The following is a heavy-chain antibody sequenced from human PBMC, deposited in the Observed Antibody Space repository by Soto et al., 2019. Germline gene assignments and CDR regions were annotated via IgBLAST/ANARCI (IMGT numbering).Heavy chain of an antibody. CDR2: IFYSGST. J-gene: IGHJ3*01. CDR1: GGSISSSSYY. D-gene: IGHD3-10*01. Sequence: SETLSLTCTVSGGSISSSSYYWGWIRQPPGKGLEWIGSIFYSGSTYYNPSLKSRVTISVDTSKNQFSLKLSSVTAADTAMYYCAASLSGSGAFDLWGQGTMVTVSS. V-gene: IGHV4-39*01. CDR3: AASLSGSGAFDL.